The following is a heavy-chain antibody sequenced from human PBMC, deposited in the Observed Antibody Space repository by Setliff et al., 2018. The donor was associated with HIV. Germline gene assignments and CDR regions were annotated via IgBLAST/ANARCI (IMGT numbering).Heavy chain of an antibody. V-gene: IGHV3-30*04. D-gene: IGHD3-3*01. CDR3: ARAFGYHDFWSGYSGDEFDI. CDR1: GFVFNNYV. J-gene: IGHJ3*02. Sequence: PGGSLRLSCAASGFVFNNYVFTWVRQAPGKGLEWVAVIPIDGSDRYYSDSVKGRFTISRDSSKRTLYLQMNRLRSEDTAVYYCARAFGYHDFWSGYSGDEFDIWGQGALVTVSS. CDR2: IPIDGSDR.